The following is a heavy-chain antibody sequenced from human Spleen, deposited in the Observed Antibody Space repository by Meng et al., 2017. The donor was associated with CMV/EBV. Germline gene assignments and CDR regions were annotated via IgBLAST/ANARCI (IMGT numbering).Heavy chain of an antibody. Sequence: TVKVSCKASGGTFSSYAISWVRQAPGQGLEWMGGIIPIFGTANYAQKFQGRVTITTDESTSTAYMELSSLRSEDTAVYYCAKYSSSWFYYYGMDVWGQGTTVTVSS. CDR1: GGTFSSYA. D-gene: IGHD6-13*01. CDR2: IIPIFGTA. J-gene: IGHJ6*02. CDR3: AKYSSSWFYYYGMDV. V-gene: IGHV1-69*05.